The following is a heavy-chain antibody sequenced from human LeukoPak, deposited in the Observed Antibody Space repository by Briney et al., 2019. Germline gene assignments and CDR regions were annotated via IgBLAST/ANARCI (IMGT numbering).Heavy chain of an antibody. CDR1: GFTFSSYA. V-gene: IGHV3-23*01. CDR2: ISGSGGST. D-gene: IGHD6-6*01. J-gene: IGHJ4*02. CDR3: AKRRSALAAPSPLVY. Sequence: GGSLRLSCAASGFTFSSYAMSWVRQAPGEGLEWVSAISGSGGSTYYADSVKGWFTISRDNSKNTLYLQMNSLRAEDTAVYYCAKRRSALAAPSPLVYWGQGTLVTVSS.